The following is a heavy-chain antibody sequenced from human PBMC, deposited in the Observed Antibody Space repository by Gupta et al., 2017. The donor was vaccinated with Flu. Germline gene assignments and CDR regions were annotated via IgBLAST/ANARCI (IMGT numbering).Heavy chain of an antibody. J-gene: IGHJ3*01. CDR1: GVSGGSILNHF. CDR3: ARRKSLGFCSSTDCVWAFEL. CDR2: IYHDGDT. V-gene: IGHV4-59*08. Sequence: QVQLQESGPELVKPSETLSLRRTVSGVSGGSILNHFWPWIRQSPGKGLEWIGSIYHDGDTIYTPSLKSRVTMSIDTSKDHFSLELNSMSATDTAVYYCARRKSLGFCSSTDCVWAFELWGRGTVVTVSS. D-gene: IGHD2-2*01.